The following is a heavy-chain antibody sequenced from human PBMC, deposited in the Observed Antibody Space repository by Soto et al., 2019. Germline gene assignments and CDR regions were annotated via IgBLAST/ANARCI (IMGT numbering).Heavy chain of an antibody. Sequence: ASVKVSCKASGYTFTSYGISWVRQAPGQGLEWMGWISAYNGNTNYAQKLQGRVTMTTDTSTSTAYMELRSLRSDDTAVYYCARVPPTIRFLDWLSYFDYWGQGTLVTVSS. CDR1: GYTFTSYG. V-gene: IGHV1-18*04. CDR3: ARVPPTIRFLDWLSYFDY. D-gene: IGHD3-3*01. J-gene: IGHJ4*02. CDR2: ISAYNGNT.